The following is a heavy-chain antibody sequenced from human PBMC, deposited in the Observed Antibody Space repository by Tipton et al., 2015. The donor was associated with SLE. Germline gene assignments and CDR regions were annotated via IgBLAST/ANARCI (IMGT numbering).Heavy chain of an antibody. CDR3: ARQEGGSERTSYYSHFMDV. V-gene: IGHV4-38-2*02. CDR1: GSSISSGRH. J-gene: IGHJ6*03. CDR2: INHSGST. Sequence: TLSLTCTVFGSSISSGRHWVWIRQPPGKGLEWIGNINHSGSTSYNPSLKSRVTMSVDTSKNQFSLSLSSVTAADTAVYYCARQEGGSERTSYYSHFMDVWGKGTTVTVS. D-gene: IGHD5-12*01.